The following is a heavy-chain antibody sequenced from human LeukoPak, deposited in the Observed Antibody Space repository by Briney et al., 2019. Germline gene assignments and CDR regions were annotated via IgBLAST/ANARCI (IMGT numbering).Heavy chain of an antibody. CDR1: GFTFSDFW. CDR2: INSNECSR. Sequence: PGGSLRLSCTASGFTFSDFWMHWVRQAPGKGLVWVSRINSNECSRCYADSVRGRFTISRDNAKNTLYLQMNSLRAEDTAVYYCARDDGGNPNDAFDIWGQGTMVTVSS. D-gene: IGHD4-23*01. V-gene: IGHV3-74*01. J-gene: IGHJ3*02. CDR3: ARDDGGNPNDAFDI.